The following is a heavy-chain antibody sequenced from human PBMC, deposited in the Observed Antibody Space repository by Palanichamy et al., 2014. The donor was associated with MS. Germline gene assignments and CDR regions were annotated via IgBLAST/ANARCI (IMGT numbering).Heavy chain of an antibody. V-gene: IGHV4-59*01. J-gene: IGHJ4*02. D-gene: IGHD6-6*01. CDR3: ARVGQLVLFDY. Sequence: VQLQESGPGLVKPSRPCPSPALSLVAPSVVTTGAGSGSPQEGTGVDWVYLLQWEHQLQPSLKSRVTISVDTSKNQFSLKLSSVTAADTAVYYCARVGQLVLFDYWGQGTLVTVSS. CDR1: VAPSVVTT. CDR2: LLQWEH.